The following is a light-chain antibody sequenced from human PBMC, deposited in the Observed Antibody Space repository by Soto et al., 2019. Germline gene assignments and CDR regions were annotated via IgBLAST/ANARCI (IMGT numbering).Light chain of an antibody. J-gene: IGLJ1*01. CDR3: SSYTSISTLSV. CDR2: EVS. CDR1: NSDVGGYNY. Sequence: QPALTQPASVSGSPGQSITISFTGTNSDVGGYNYVSWYQQHPGKAPELMIYEVSHRPSGVSNRFSGSKSDNTASLTISGLQAEDEADYYCSSYTSISTLSVFGTGTKGTV. V-gene: IGLV2-14*01.